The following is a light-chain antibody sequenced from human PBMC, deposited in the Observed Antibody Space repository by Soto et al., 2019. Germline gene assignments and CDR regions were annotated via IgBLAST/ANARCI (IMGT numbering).Light chain of an antibody. CDR2: DAS. Sequence: EIVLTQSPATLSLSPGERATLSCRASQSVSSYLAWYQQKPGQAPRLLIYDASNRATGIPARFSGSGSGTDFTLTISSLEPEDFAMYYCQLYGTSRAFGQGTKV. J-gene: IGKJ1*01. V-gene: IGKV3-11*01. CDR1: QSVSSY. CDR3: QLYGTSRA.